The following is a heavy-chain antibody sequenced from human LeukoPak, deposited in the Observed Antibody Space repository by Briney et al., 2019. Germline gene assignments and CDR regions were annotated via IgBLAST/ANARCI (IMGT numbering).Heavy chain of an antibody. CDR2: INPNSGGT. Sequence: ASVKVSCKASGYTFTGYYMHWARQAPGQGLEWMGWINPNSGGTNYAQKFQGRVTMTRDTSISTAYMELSRLRSDDTAVYYCARVGRIAAAPADYWGQGTLVTVSS. V-gene: IGHV1-2*02. CDR3: ARVGRIAAAPADY. CDR1: GYTFTGYY. D-gene: IGHD6-13*01. J-gene: IGHJ4*02.